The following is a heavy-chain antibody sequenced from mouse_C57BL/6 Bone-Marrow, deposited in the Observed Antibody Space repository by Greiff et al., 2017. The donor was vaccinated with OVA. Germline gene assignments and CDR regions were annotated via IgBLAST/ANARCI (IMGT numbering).Heavy chain of an antibody. CDR1: GYSFTGYY. Sequence: EVQLQQSGPELVKPGASVKISCKASGYSFTGYYMNWVKQSPEKSLEWIGEINPSTGGTTYNQKFKAKATLTVDKSSSTAYMQLKSLTSEDSAVYYCATRRWLLRWNWYFDVWGTGTTVTVSS. V-gene: IGHV1-42*01. D-gene: IGHD2-3*01. CDR3: ATRRWLLRWNWYFDV. CDR2: INPSTGGT. J-gene: IGHJ1*03.